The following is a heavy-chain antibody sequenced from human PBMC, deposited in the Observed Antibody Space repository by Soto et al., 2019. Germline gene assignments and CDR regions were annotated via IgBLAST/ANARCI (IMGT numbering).Heavy chain of an antibody. CDR3: VSDSAYAFDY. D-gene: IGHD5-12*01. CDR1: GFTFSRYP. Sequence: LRLSCAASGFTFSRYPMNWVRQAPGKGLEWISHIEWGSSASYYADSVKGRFTISRDNAKNSLYLQMNGLRDGDTAVYYCVSDSAYAFDYWGQGTLVTVSS. V-gene: IGHV3-48*02. J-gene: IGHJ4*02. CDR2: IEWGSSAS.